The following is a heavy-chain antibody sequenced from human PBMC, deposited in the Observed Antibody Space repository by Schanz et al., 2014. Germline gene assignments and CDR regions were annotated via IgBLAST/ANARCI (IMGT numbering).Heavy chain of an antibody. CDR1: GFTFTNYA. Sequence: EVQLLESGGGLVQPGGSLRLSCAASGFTFTNYAMSWVRQAPGKGLEWVANIKKDGSEKYYVDSVKGRFTISRDNAKNSLFLPMNSLRPEDTEVYYCARGPEMASGGRGPVVAFDP. V-gene: IGHV3-7*01. CDR3: ARGPEMASGGRGPVVAFDP. CDR2: IKKDGSEK. D-gene: IGHD2-2*01. J-gene: IGHJ5*02.